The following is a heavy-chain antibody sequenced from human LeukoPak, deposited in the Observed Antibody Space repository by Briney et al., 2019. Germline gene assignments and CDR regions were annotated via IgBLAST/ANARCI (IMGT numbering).Heavy chain of an antibody. Sequence: GGSLRLSCAASGFTFSSYAMSWVRQAPGKGLEWVSGIIDNGDITYYANSVRGRFTIFRDNSKNTLYLQMNSLRAEDTAVYYCAKLGGQQVYNYYVAVWGKGTTVAVSS. CDR3: AKLGGQQVYNYYVAV. D-gene: IGHD3-16*01. J-gene: IGHJ6*03. V-gene: IGHV3-23*01. CDR1: GFTFSSYA. CDR2: IIDNGDIT.